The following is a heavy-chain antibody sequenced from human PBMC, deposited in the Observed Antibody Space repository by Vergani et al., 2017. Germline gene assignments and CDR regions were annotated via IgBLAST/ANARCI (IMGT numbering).Heavy chain of an antibody. CDR3: ARDGRIDAEGTKLDY. J-gene: IGHJ4*02. CDR2: VNPEGTNT. V-gene: IGHV3-74*01. Sequence: EVQLVESGGGLVQPGGSLRLSCAASGFTFSRHWMHWVRQAPGKGLVWVSRVNPEGTNTPYADSVKGRFTISRDNAKNMMYLQLNSLRDEDTAVYYCARDGRIDAEGTKLDYWGQGTLVTVSS. D-gene: IGHD1-14*01. CDR1: GFTFSRHW.